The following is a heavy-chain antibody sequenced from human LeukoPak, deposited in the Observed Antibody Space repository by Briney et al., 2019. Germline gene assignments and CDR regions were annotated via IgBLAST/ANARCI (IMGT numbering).Heavy chain of an antibody. J-gene: IGHJ6*03. D-gene: IGHD2-21*01. CDR1: GFTFSDYY. CDR2: ISSSVSTI. Sequence: PGGSLRLSCAASGFTFSDYYMSWIRQAPGKGLEWVSYISSSVSTIYYAHSEKGRFTISRDNAKNSLDLQVNSLRAEDTAVCYCARVALWWLYSNYYYYYMDVWGKGTTVNVSS. CDR3: ARVALWWLYSNYYYYYMDV. V-gene: IGHV3-11*01.